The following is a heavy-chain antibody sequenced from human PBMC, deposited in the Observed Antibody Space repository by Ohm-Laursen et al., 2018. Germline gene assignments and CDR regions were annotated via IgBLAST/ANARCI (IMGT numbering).Heavy chain of an antibody. Sequence: SLRLSCAASGFIFRSYEMNWVRQAPGKGLEWVSHVSGSGYTKYYRDSVKGRFTISRDNAENSLYLQMNSLRADDTAVYYCAREQFDYNVPLPRGGMDVWGQGTTVTVSS. J-gene: IGHJ6*02. CDR2: VSGSGYTK. CDR1: GFIFRSYE. V-gene: IGHV3-48*03. CDR3: AREQFDYNVPLPRGGMDV. D-gene: IGHD4/OR15-4a*01.